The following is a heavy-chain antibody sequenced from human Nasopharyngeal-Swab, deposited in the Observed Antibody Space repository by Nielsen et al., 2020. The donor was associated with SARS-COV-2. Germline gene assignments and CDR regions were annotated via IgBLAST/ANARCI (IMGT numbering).Heavy chain of an antibody. CDR1: GFTFSSYG. D-gene: IGHD2-21*02. J-gene: IGHJ5*02. V-gene: IGHV3-23*01. Sequence: GGSLRLSCAASGFTFSSYGMSWVRQAPGKGLQWVSGIGGSGVTTYYADSVKGRFTISRDNSKNTLYVQMNSLRAEDTAVYYCARGLISHCGGDCYSGWFDPWGQGTLVTVSS. CDR3: ARGLISHCGGDCYSGWFDP. CDR2: IGGSGVTT.